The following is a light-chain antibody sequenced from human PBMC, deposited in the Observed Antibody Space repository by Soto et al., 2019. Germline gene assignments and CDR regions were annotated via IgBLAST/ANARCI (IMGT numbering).Light chain of an antibody. J-gene: IGKJ1*01. CDR3: QQSYSTNLT. Sequence: EIQLTQSPSSLSASVGDRVTITCPAGHNISNSLNWYQQKPGKAPKFLIYAASSLQTGVQSRFSGSSSGTDFTLTISSLRPEECATYYCQQSYSTNLTFGQVTNVEIK. CDR1: HNISNS. V-gene: IGKV1-39*01. CDR2: AAS.